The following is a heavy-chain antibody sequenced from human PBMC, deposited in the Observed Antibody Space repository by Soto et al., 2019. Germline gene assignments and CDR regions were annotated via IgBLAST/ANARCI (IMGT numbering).Heavy chain of an antibody. CDR2: INYSGST. D-gene: IGHD2-2*01. CDR3: ANGTSGPFHY. Sequence: SQTLSLTCTVSRGSIGSDYWSWIRQPPGKGLEWIGYINYSGSTKYNPSLKSRVTISVDTSKNQFSLKLSSVTAADTAVYYCANGTSGPFHYWGQGTPVTVSS. CDR1: RGSIGSDY. V-gene: IGHV4-59*01. J-gene: IGHJ4*02.